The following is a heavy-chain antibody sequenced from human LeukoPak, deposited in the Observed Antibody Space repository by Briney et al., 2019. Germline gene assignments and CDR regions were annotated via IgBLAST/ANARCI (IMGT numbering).Heavy chain of an antibody. CDR3: ARRQLYYDSSGYYYLVDY. D-gene: IGHD3-22*01. Sequence: PGGSLRLSCAASGFTFSDYYMSWIRQAPGKGLEWVSYISSSGSTIYYADSVKGRFTISRDNAKNSLYLQMNSLRAEDTAVYYCARRQLYYDSSGYYYLVDYWGQGTLVTVSS. V-gene: IGHV3-11*01. J-gene: IGHJ4*02. CDR1: GFTFSDYY. CDR2: ISSSGSTI.